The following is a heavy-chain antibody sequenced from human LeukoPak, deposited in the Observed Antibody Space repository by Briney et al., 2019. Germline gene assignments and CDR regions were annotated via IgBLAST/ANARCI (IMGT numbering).Heavy chain of an antibody. D-gene: IGHD3-22*01. J-gene: IGHJ5*02. CDR1: GYTFTGYY. Sequence: ASVKVSCKASGYTFTGYYMHWVRQAPGQGLEWMGWINPNSGGTNYAQKFQGRVTMTRDTSISTAYMELSRLRSDDTAVYYCARDLGYDSSGSWFDPWGQGTLVTVSS. CDR3: ARDLGYDSSGSWFDP. CDR2: INPNSGGT. V-gene: IGHV1-2*02.